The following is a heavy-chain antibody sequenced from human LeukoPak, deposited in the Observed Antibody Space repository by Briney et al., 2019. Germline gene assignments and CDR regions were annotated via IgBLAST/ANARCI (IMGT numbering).Heavy chain of an antibody. D-gene: IGHD2-8*01. CDR2: LWYDGRNK. V-gene: IGHV3-33*01. CDR3: ARGLMTPNTHCDL. Sequence: PGGSLRLSCAPSGFTFRNYGMHWVRQAPGKGLEWVSGLWYDGRNKAYADSVKGRFTISRDNSENMLYLQMNSLRDEDTAVYYCARGLMTPNTHCDLWGQGTLVTVSS. J-gene: IGHJ4*02. CDR1: GFTFRNYG.